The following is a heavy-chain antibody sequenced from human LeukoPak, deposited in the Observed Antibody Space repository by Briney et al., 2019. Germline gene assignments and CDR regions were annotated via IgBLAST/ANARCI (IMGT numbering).Heavy chain of an antibody. CDR1: GFTFSDYF. J-gene: IGHJ4*02. V-gene: IGHV3-11*04. CDR3: ARGIAAAGPPHLDY. D-gene: IGHD6-13*01. CDR2: ISSSGSDV. Sequence: GGSLRLSCVASGFTFSDYFMTWVRQAPGKGLECISYISSSGSDVYYVDSVKGRFTISRDNAKNSIYLQMNSLRAEDTAVYYCARGIAAAGPPHLDYWGQGTLVTVSS.